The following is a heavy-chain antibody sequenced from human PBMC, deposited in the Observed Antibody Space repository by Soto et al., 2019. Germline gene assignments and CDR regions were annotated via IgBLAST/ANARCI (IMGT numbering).Heavy chain of an antibody. D-gene: IGHD1-26*01. Sequence: EVQLLESGGGLVQPGGSLRLSCTVSGFSLRSYTMTWIRQAPGKGVEWVSSILGGGTPYYADSMKGRFTISKDVSRNTLFLQIHSLRAEDTAMYYCAQDRMPDSRWDFHYWGQGTFVTVS. CDR2: ILGGGTP. CDR3: AQDRMPDSRWDFHY. CDR1: GFSLRSYT. V-gene: IGHV3-23*01. J-gene: IGHJ4*02.